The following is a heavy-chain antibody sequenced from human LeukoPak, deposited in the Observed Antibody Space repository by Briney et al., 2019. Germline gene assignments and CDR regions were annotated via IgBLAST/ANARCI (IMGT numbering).Heavy chain of an antibody. CDR2: ITGSGDRT. V-gene: IGHV3-23*01. J-gene: IGHJ4*02. D-gene: IGHD5-24*01. CDR1: GLTVSSNY. CDR3: AKAPRDGYNKYYFDY. Sequence: GGSLRLSCAASGLTVSSNYMTWVRQAPGKGLEWVSVITGSGDRTYCADSVKGRFTISRDNSKNTLFLQMNSLRAEDTAIYYCAKAPRDGYNKYYFDYWGQGTLVTVSS.